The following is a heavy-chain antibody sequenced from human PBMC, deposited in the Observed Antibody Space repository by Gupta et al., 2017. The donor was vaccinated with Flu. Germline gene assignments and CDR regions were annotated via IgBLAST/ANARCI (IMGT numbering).Heavy chain of an antibody. CDR1: GFPFRSYG. CDR2: VSYDGTKK. V-gene: IGHV3-30*18. Sequence: QGQRVESGGGVVQPGMSLILSCAASGFPFRSYGIHWVRQSPGKGLEWVAFVSYDGTKKYAADSVKGRFTISRDNSMNSVYLQMNSLREEDTAVYYCGKDLPSEVGRGLFVNYWGQGTLVTVSS. J-gene: IGHJ4*02. D-gene: IGHD3-10*01. CDR3: GKDLPSEVGRGLFVNY.